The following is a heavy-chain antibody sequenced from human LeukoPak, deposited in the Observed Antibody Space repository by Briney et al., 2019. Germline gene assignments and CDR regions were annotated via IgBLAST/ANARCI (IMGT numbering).Heavy chain of an antibody. CDR3: AKAPSRLAYIMDV. CDR2: ISWNSGSI. Sequence: HWVXQXXXKXLEXVSGISWNSGSIGYADSVKGRFTISRDNAKNSLNLQMNSLRDEDTALYYCAKAPSRLAYIMDVWGQGTTVTVSS. V-gene: IGHV3-9*01. J-gene: IGHJ6*02. D-gene: IGHD2-21*01.